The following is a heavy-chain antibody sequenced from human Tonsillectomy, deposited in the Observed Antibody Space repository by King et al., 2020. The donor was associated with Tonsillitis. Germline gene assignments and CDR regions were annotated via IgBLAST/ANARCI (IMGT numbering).Heavy chain of an antibody. CDR3: ARGDILDILYDY. CDR1: GGSISSYY. D-gene: IGHD3-9*01. Sequence: VQLQESGPGRVKPSETLSLTCSVPGGSISSYYWSWVRQPPGKGLEWIGYIFYSGGTSYNPSLRSRVTISVDTSKNQLSLKLSSVTAADTAVYYCARGDILDILYDYWGQGTLVTVSS. CDR2: IFYSGGT. V-gene: IGHV4-59*08. J-gene: IGHJ4*02.